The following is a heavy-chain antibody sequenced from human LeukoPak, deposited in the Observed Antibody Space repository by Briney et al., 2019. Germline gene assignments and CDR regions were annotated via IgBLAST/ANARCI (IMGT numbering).Heavy chain of an antibody. D-gene: IGHD2-15*01. CDR3: AKDGGYCIGGSCQVRLRSDAPFDY. J-gene: IGHJ4*02. CDR1: GFTFSSYG. CDR2: ISGSGGST. V-gene: IGHV3-23*01. Sequence: GGSLRLSCAASGFTFSSYGMSWVRQAPGKGLEWVSAISGSGGSTYYADSVKGRFTISRDNSKNTLYLQMNSLRAEDTAVYYCAKDGGYCIGGSCQVRLRSDAPFDYWGQGTLVTVSS.